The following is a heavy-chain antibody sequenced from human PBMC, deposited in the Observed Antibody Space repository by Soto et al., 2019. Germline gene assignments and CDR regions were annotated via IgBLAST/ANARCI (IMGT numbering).Heavy chain of an antibody. J-gene: IGHJ6*02. CDR3: ARERRGQYQLLDYYYYGMDV. D-gene: IGHD2-2*01. CDR2: INPNSGGT. V-gene: IGHV1-2*02. CDR1: GYTLTGYY. Sequence: ASVKVSCKASGYTLTGYYMHWVRQAPGQGLEWMGWINPNSGGTNYAQKFQGRVTMTRDTSISTAYMELSRLRSDDTAVYYCARERRGQYQLLDYYYYGMDVWGQGTTVTVSS.